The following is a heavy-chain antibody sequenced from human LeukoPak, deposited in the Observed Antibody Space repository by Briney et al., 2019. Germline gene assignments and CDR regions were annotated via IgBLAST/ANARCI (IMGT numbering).Heavy chain of an antibody. J-gene: IGHJ6*04. CDR1: GGSFSGYY. CDR3: ARAPPYGSGSYKGMDV. Sequence: SEPLSLTCAVYGGSFSGYYWSSIRQPPGKGLEWIAEINHSGSTNYNPSLKSRVTISVDTSKNQFSLKLSSVTAADTAVYYCARAPPYGSGSYKGMDVWGKGTTVTVSS. CDR2: INHSGST. D-gene: IGHD3-10*01. V-gene: IGHV4-34*01.